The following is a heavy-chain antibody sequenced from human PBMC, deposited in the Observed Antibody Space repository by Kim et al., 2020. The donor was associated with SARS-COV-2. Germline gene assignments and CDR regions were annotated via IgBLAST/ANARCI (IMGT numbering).Heavy chain of an antibody. CDR3: ARGRGGTTVVTRGLGYYYYYGMDV. J-gene: IGHJ6*02. CDR1: GGSFSGYY. D-gene: IGHD4-17*01. V-gene: IGHV4-34*01. CDR2: INLSGST. Sequence: SETLSLTCAVYGGSFSGYYWSWIRQPPGKGLEWIGEINLSGSTNYNPSLKSRVTISVDTSKNQFSLKLSSVTAADTAVYYCARGRGGTTVVTRGLGYYYYYGMDVWGQGTTVTVSS.